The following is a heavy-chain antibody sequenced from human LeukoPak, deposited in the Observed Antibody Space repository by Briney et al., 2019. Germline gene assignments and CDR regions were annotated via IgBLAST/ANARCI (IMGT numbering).Heavy chain of an antibody. CDR3: AKELYDFWSGYPRYYYYGMDV. Sequence: PGGSLRLSCAASGFTFRSYAMTWVRQAPGKGLEWVSAISGSGGTTYYADSVKGRFTIYRDNSKNTLYLQMNSLRAEDTAVYYCAKELYDFWSGYPRYYYYGMDVWGQGTTVTVSS. CDR2: ISGSGGTT. V-gene: IGHV3-23*01. D-gene: IGHD3-3*01. CDR1: GFTFRSYA. J-gene: IGHJ6*02.